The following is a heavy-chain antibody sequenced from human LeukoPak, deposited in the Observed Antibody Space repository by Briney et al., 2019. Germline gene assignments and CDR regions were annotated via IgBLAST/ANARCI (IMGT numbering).Heavy chain of an antibody. CDR3: AREESTNGVCYTH. CDR2: IYHSGST. Sequence: PSETLSLTRAVSGYSISSGYYWGWIRQPPGKGLEWIGSIYHSGSTYYNPSLKSRVTISVDTSKNQFSLKLSSVTAADTAVYYCAREESTNGVCYTHWGQGTLVTVSS. D-gene: IGHD2-8*01. V-gene: IGHV4-38-2*02. CDR1: GYSISSGYY. J-gene: IGHJ4*02.